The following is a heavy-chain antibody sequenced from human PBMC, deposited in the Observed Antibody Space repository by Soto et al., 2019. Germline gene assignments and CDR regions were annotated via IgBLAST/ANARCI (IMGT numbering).Heavy chain of an antibody. Sequence: ASVKVSCKVSGYTLPKLSMHWVRQAPGQGLEWMGWINPNSGGTNYAQKFQGRVTITRDTSASTAYMELSSLRSEDTAVYYCVRDLQADYWGQGTLVTVSS. CDR1: GYTLPKLS. J-gene: IGHJ4*02. CDR3: VRDLQADY. CDR2: INPNSGGT. V-gene: IGHV1-2*02.